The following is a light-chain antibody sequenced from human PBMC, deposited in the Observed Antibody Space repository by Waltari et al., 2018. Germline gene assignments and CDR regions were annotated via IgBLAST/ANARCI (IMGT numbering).Light chain of an antibody. CDR1: TSDLGGYNY. CDR2: DVT. Sequence: QSVLTQPASVSGSPGQSITISCTGTTSDLGGYNYVSWYQQHPGKAPKLILYDVTSRPSGVSNRFSGSKSGNTASLTISGLQPEDEADYYCCSFTSSSTWVFGGGTKLTVL. J-gene: IGLJ3*02. V-gene: IGLV2-14*03. CDR3: CSFTSSSTWV.